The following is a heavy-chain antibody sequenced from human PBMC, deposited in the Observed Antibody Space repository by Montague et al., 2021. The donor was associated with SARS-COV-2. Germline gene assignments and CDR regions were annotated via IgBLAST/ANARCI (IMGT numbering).Heavy chain of an antibody. J-gene: IGHJ1*01. D-gene: IGHD6-13*01. Sequence: SLRLSCAASGFTFSSYWMHWVRQAPGKGLVWVSRINSDGSSTSYADSVKGRFTISRDNAKNKLYLQMNSLRAEDTAVYYCVIIAAANLREHWGQGTLVTVSS. CDR3: VIIAAANLREH. V-gene: IGHV3-74*01. CDR2: INSDGSST. CDR1: GFTFSSYW.